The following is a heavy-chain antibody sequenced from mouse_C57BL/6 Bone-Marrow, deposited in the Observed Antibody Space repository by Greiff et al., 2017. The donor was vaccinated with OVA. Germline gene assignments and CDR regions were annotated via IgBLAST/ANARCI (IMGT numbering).Heavy chain of an antibody. V-gene: IGHV5-4*03. Sequence: DVKLVESGGGLVKPGGSLKLSCAASGFTFSSYAMSWVRQTPEKRLEWVATISDGGSYTYYPDNVKGRFTISRDNAKNNLYLQMSHLKSEDTAMYYCARWLLWFAYWGQGTLVTVSA. D-gene: IGHD2-3*01. CDR2: ISDGGSYT. CDR1: GFTFSSYA. J-gene: IGHJ3*01. CDR3: ARWLLWFAY.